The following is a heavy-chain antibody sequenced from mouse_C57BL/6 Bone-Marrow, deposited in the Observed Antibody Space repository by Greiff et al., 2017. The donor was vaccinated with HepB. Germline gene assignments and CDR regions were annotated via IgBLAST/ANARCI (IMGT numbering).Heavy chain of an antibody. Sequence: QVQLQQSGAELARPGASVKMSCKASGYTFTSYTMHWVKQRPGQGLEWIGYINPSSGYTKYNQKFKDKATLTADKSSSTAYMQLSSLTSEDSAVYYCARGALITTVVAPYYAMDYWGQGTSVTVSS. D-gene: IGHD1-1*01. CDR2: INPSSGYT. J-gene: IGHJ4*01. CDR1: GYTFTSYT. V-gene: IGHV1-4*01. CDR3: ARGALITTVVAPYYAMDY.